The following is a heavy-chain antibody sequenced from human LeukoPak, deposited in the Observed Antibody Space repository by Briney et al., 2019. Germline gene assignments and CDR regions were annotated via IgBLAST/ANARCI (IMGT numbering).Heavy chain of an antibody. V-gene: IGHV4-34*01. CDR3: HLYYYDTSAYFDY. J-gene: IGHJ4*02. D-gene: IGHD3-22*01. Sequence: SETLSLTCAVYGGSFSGYSWNWIRQPPGKGLEWIGEINHSGSANYNPSLKSRVTISLDTSKNQFSLKLSPVTAADTAIYYCHLYYYDTSAYFDYWGQGTLVTVSS. CDR2: INHSGSA. CDR1: GGSFSGYS.